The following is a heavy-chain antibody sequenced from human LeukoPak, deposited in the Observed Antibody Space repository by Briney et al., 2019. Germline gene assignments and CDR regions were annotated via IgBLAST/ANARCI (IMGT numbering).Heavy chain of an antibody. CDR1: GFTFKNAW. Sequence: PGGSLRLSCEASGFTFKNAWMIWVRQAPGKGLEWVALISYDGSNKYYAEPVKGRFTISRDKSKNTLYLQMNSLRAEDTAVYYCAELGITMIGGVWGKGTTVTISS. V-gene: IGHV3-30*18. CDR2: ISYDGSNK. D-gene: IGHD3-10*02. CDR3: AELGITMIGGV. J-gene: IGHJ6*04.